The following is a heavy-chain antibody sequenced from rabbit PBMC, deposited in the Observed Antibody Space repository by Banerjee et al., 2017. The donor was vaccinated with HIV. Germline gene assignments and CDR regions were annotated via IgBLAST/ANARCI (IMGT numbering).Heavy chain of an antibody. CDR1: GFSFSSAYD. J-gene: IGHJ4*01. Sequence: QSLEESGGDLVKPGASLTLTCTASGFSFSSAYDMCWVRQAPGKGLEWIACTYTTSGSTWYPSWVNGRFTISRSTSLNTVDLKMTSLTAADTATYFCARGDTGSRHSPFNLWGQGTLVTVS. D-gene: IGHD1-1*01. CDR2: TYTTSGST. CDR3: ARGDTGSRHSPFNL. V-gene: IGHV1S43*01.